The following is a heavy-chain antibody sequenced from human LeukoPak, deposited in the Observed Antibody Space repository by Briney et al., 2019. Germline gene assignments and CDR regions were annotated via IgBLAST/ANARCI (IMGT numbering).Heavy chain of an antibody. D-gene: IGHD6-13*01. J-gene: IGHJ4*02. CDR3: ARQSGGLEYSSSWLFDY. CDR1: GGSISSYY. V-gene: IGHV4-59*08. CDR2: IYYSGST. Sequence: SETLSLTCTVSGGSISSYYWSWIRQPPGKGLEWIGYIYYSGSTNYNPSLKSRVTISVDTSKNQFSLKLSSVTAADTAVYYCARQSGGLEYSSSWLFDYWGQGTLVTVSS.